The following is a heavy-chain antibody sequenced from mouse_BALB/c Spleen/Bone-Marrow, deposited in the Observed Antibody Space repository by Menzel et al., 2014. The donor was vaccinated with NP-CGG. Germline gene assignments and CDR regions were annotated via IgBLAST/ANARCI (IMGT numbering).Heavy chain of an antibody. CDR2: IWAGGST. D-gene: IGHD2-14*01. V-gene: IGHV2-9*02. Sequence: QVQLQQSGPGLVAPSQSLSITCTVSGFSLTSYGVHWVRQPPGKGLEWLGVIWAGGSTNYNSALMSRLSISKDNSKSXVFLKMNSLQTDDTAMYYCARGYDGEFAYWGQGTLVTVSA. J-gene: IGHJ3*01. CDR1: GFSLTSYG. CDR3: ARGYDGEFAY.